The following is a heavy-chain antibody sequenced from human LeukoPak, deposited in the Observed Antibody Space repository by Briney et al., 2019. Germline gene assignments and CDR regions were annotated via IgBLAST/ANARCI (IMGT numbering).Heavy chain of an antibody. V-gene: IGHV3-23*03. CDR3: AREGVASGLDY. CDR1: GITFSSYA. D-gene: IGHD6-25*01. J-gene: IGHJ4*02. CDR2: IYRDGST. Sequence: GGSLRLSCAASGITFSSYAMSWVRQAPGKGLEWLSVIYRDGSTYYADSVKGRFTISRDNSKNTLYLQMNSLRAEDTAVYYCAREGVASGLDYWGQGTLVIVSS.